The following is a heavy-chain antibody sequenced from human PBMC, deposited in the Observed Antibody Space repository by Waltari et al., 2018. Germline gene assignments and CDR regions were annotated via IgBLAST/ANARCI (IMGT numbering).Heavy chain of an antibody. J-gene: IGHJ5*02. Sequence: EVQLVESGGGLVQPGESLRLSCAAAGFTFSTNWMSWVRQAPGQGLEWVARINQDGSLKYYVDSVTGRFTISRDDAKNALYLQMDSLGVADTAVYYCARDRGLAPWGQGTLVTVSS. CDR1: GFTFSTNW. D-gene: IGHD3-10*01. CDR2: INQDGSLK. CDR3: ARDRGLAP. V-gene: IGHV3-7*01.